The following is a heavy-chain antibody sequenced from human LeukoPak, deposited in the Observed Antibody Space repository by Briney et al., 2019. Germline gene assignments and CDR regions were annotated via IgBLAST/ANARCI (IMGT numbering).Heavy chain of an antibody. Sequence: GGSLRLSCAASGFTFSSYSMNWVRQAPGKGLEWVSYISSSSSTIYYADSVKGRFTISRDNAKNSLYLQMNSLRDEDTAVYYCAREPAYCSSTSCYAPDAFDIWGQGTVVTVSS. D-gene: IGHD2-2*01. CDR3: AREPAYCSSTSCYAPDAFDI. CDR1: GFTFSSYS. J-gene: IGHJ3*02. CDR2: ISSSSSTI. V-gene: IGHV3-48*02.